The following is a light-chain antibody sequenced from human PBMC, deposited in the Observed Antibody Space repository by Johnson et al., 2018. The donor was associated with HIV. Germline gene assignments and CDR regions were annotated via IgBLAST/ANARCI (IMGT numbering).Light chain of an antibody. CDR3: GTWDGSLSAGV. Sequence: QAVLTQPPSVSAAPGQKVTISCYGSSSNIGNNYVSWYQQFPGTAPKLLIYENNKRPSGIPDRFSGSKYGTSTTLGITGLQTGDEADYYCGTWDGSLSAGVFGTGTKVTVL. J-gene: IGLJ1*01. V-gene: IGLV1-51*02. CDR2: ENN. CDR1: SSNIGNNY.